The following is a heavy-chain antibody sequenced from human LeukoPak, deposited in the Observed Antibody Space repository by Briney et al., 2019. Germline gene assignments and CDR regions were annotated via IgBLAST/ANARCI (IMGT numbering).Heavy chain of an antibody. CDR3: ARERSDYDFWSGYHAYFDY. CDR2: ISAYNGNT. D-gene: IGHD3-3*01. J-gene: IGHJ4*02. V-gene: IGHV1-18*01. Sequence: ASVKVSCKASGYTFTSYGISWVRQAPGQGLEWMRWISAYNGNTNYAQKLQGRVTMTTDTSTSTAYMELRSLRSDDTAVYYCARERSDYDFWSGYHAYFDYWGQGTLVTVSS. CDR1: GYTFTSYG.